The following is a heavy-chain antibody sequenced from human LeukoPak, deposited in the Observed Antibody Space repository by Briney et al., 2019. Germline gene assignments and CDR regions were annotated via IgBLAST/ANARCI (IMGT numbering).Heavy chain of an antibody. V-gene: IGHV4-34*01. D-gene: IGHD1-26*01. CDR3: ARDEAGSYWLPYYYYYMDV. Sequence: SETLSLTCAVYGGSFSGYYWSWIRQPPGKGLEWIGEINHSGSTNYNPSLKSRVTISVDTSKNQFSLKLSSVTAADTAVYYCARDEAGSYWLPYYYYYMDVWGKGTTVTVSS. CDR1: GGSFSGYY. CDR2: INHSGST. J-gene: IGHJ6*03.